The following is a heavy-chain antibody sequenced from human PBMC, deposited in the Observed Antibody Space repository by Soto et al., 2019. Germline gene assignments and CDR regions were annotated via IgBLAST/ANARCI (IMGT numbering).Heavy chain of an antibody. V-gene: IGHV3-20*04. CDR2: INWSGGST. J-gene: IGHJ4*02. CDR1: GFTFDDYG. Sequence: GGSLRLSCAASGFTFDDYGMSWVRQAPGKGLEWVSGINWSGGSTAYADSVKGRFTISRDNAKNTLYLQMNSLRAEDTAVYYCAKDAYSSGSKEFDYWGQGTLVTVSS. D-gene: IGHD6-19*01. CDR3: AKDAYSSGSKEFDY.